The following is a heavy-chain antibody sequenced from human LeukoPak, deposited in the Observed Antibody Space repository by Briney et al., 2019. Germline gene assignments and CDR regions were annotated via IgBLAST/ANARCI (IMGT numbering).Heavy chain of an antibody. CDR3: ARGRGRVPAAILHWYFDL. Sequence: GASVKVSCXASGYTFTSYGISWVRQAPGQGLEWMGWISAYNGNTNYAQKLQGRVTMTTDTSTSTAYMELRSLRSDDTAVYYCARGRGRVPAAILHWYFDLWGRGTLVTVSS. CDR1: GYTFTSYG. D-gene: IGHD2-2*01. J-gene: IGHJ2*01. CDR2: ISAYNGNT. V-gene: IGHV1-18*01.